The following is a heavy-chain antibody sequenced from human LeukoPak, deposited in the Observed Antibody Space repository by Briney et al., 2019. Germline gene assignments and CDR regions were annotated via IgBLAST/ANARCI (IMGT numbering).Heavy chain of an antibody. Sequence: SETLSLTCTVSGGSISSYYWSWVRQPAGKGLEWIGRISSSGNTDYNPSLKSRVTISVDTSKNQFSLKLSSVTAADTAVYYCARVSRGVAARPDYWGQGTLVTVSS. D-gene: IGHD6-6*01. CDR2: ISSSGNT. V-gene: IGHV4-4*07. J-gene: IGHJ4*02. CDR1: GGSISSYY. CDR3: ARVSRGVAARPDY.